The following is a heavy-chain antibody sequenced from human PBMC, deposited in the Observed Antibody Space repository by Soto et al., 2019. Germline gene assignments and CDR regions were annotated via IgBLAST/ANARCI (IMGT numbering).Heavy chain of an antibody. CDR1: GGTFSSYA. D-gene: IGHD2-2*01. CDR3: ARGEGYCSSTSCLSAYDKWFDP. Sequence: QVQLVQSGAEVKKPGSSVKVSCKASGGTFSSYAISWVRQAPGQGLEWMGGIIPIFGTANYAQKFQGRVTITADKSTSTAYMELSSLRSEDTAVYYCARGEGYCSSTSCLSAYDKWFDPWGQGTLVTVSS. V-gene: IGHV1-69*06. J-gene: IGHJ5*02. CDR2: IIPIFGTA.